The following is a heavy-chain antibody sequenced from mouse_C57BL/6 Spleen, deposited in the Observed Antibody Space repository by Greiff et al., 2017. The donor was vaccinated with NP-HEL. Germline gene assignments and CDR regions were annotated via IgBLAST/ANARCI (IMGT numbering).Heavy chain of an antibody. CDR2: IYPGDGDT. D-gene: IGHD2-3*01. CDR1: GYAFSSSW. V-gene: IGHV1-82*01. CDR3: ARDGYYEY. J-gene: IGHJ2*01. Sequence: QVQLQQSGPELVKPGASVKISCKASGYAFSSSWMDWVKQRPGKGLEWIGRIYPGDGDTNYNGKFKGKATLTADKSSSTAYMQLSSLTSEDSAVYFCARDGYYEYWGQGTTLTVSS.